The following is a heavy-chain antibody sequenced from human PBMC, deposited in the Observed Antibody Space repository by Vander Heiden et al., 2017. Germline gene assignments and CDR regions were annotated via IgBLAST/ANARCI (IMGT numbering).Heavy chain of an antibody. V-gene: IGHV4-59*01. CDR2: IYYSGST. Sequence: WIRQPPGKGLEWIGYIYYSGSTNYNPSLKSRVTISVDTSKNQFSLKLSSVTAADTAVYYCARVYYDCWSGYYPDYWCHGTLVTVSS. D-gene: IGHD3-3*01. J-gene: IGHJ4*01. CDR3: ARVYYDCWSGYYPDY.